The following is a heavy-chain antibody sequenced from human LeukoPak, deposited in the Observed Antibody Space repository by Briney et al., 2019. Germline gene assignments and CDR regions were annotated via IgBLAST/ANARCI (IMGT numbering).Heavy chain of an antibody. D-gene: IGHD4-17*01. J-gene: IGHJ4*02. CDR1: GGSISSSVYY. CDR2: IYYTGNT. Sequence: SETLSLTCTVSGGSISSSVYYWVWIRQPPGKGLEWIGNIYYTGNTYYNPSLKGRVTISVDTSNNQFSLKLSSVTAADTAVYYCARGGDYEGYFDYWGQGTLVTVSS. CDR3: ARGGDYEGYFDY. V-gene: IGHV4-39*07.